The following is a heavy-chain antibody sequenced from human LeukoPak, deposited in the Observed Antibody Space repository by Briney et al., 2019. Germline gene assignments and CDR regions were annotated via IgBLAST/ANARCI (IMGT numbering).Heavy chain of an antibody. D-gene: IGHD1-1*01. CDR2: IYSGGST. J-gene: IGHJ3*02. CDR3: ARGHNWNDRGAFDI. V-gene: IGHV3-53*01. Sequence: GGSLRLSCAASEFTVSSNYMSWVRQAPGKGLEWVSSIYSGGSTYYADSVKGRFTISRDSSENTLHLQMNSLRAEDTAVYYCARGHNWNDRGAFDIWGQGTMVTVSS. CDR1: EFTVSSNY.